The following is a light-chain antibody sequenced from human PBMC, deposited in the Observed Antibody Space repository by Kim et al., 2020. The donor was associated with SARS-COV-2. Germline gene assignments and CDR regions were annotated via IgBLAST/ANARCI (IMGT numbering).Light chain of an antibody. V-gene: IGLV2-8*01. J-gene: IGLJ2*01. Sequence: QSALTQPPSASGSPGQSVTISCTGSSSDIASYDYVSWYQQYPGKAPKLIIYDVTKRPSGVPDRFSGSKSANTASLTVSGLQAEDEADYYCSSYAGSKNGVFGGGTQLTVL. CDR3: SSYAGSKNGV. CDR1: SSDIASYDY. CDR2: DVT.